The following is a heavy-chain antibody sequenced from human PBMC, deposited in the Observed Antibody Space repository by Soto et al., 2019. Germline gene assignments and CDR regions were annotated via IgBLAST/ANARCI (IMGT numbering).Heavy chain of an antibody. Sequence: ASVKVSCKASGYTFTSYGISWVRQAPGQGLEWMGWISAYNGNTNYAQKLQGRVTMTTDTSTSTAYMELRSLRSDDTAVYYCAKVQEGSSSSYAFDIWGQGTMVTVSS. D-gene: IGHD6-13*01. V-gene: IGHV1-18*01. J-gene: IGHJ3*02. CDR2: ISAYNGNT. CDR3: AKVQEGSSSSYAFDI. CDR1: GYTFTSYG.